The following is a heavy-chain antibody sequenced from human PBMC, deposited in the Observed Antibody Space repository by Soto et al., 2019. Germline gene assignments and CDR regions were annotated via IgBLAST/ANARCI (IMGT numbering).Heavy chain of an antibody. V-gene: IGHV1-3*01. CDR3: ARDHLYCSGGSCYALDY. Sequence: ASVKVSCKASGYTFTSYAMHWVRQAPGQRLEWMGWINAGNGNTKYSQKFQGRVTITRDTSASTAYMELSSLRSEDTAVYYCARDHLYCSGGSCYALDYWGQGTLVTVSS. J-gene: IGHJ4*02. CDR1: GYTFTSYA. D-gene: IGHD2-15*01. CDR2: INAGNGNT.